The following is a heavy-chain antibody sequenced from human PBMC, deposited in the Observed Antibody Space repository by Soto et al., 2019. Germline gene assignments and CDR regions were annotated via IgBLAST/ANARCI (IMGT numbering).Heavy chain of an antibody. CDR1: NDSIRSGTYY. CDR3: ARQSTGYSVEVDY. J-gene: IGHJ4*02. CDR2: LSYLGTT. V-gene: IGHV4-39*01. Sequence: SETLSLTCTVSNDSIRSGTYYWAWIRQPPGRGLEWMGSLSYLGTTDYNPSLKSRVTISKDASKNQFSLKLTSVTAADTAVYYCARQSTGYSVEVDYWGQGTLVTVSS. D-gene: IGHD6-13*01.